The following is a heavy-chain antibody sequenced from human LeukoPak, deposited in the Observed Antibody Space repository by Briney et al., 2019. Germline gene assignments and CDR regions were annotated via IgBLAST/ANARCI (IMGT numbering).Heavy chain of an antibody. CDR1: GFTFSSYA. V-gene: IGHV3-23*01. J-gene: IGHJ4*02. CDR3: AKGMRGRRYFDY. D-gene: IGHD3-10*01. Sequence: GGSLRLSCAASGFTFSSYAMSWVRPAPGKGLEWVSAISGSGGSTYYADSVKGRFTISRDNSKNTLYLQMNSLRAEDTAVYYCAKGMRGRRYFDYWGQGTLVTVS. CDR2: ISGSGGST.